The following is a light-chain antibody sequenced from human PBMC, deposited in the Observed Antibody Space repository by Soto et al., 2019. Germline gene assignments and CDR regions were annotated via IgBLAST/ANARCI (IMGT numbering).Light chain of an antibody. CDR2: INRDGSH. J-gene: IGLJ7*01. CDR3: QTWGNAMYAV. V-gene: IGLV4-69*01. CDR1: SGHSTFA. Sequence: QPVLTQSPSASASLGASVKLTCTLSSGHSTFAIAWLQQRPEKGPRYLKKINRDGSHTRGGGIPDRFSGSSSGAERYLTISSLQSEDEADYYCQTWGNAMYAVFGGGTQLTVL.